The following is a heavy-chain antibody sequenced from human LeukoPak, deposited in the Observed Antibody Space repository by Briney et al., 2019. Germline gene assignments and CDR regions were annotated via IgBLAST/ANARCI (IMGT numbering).Heavy chain of an antibody. CDR1: GFTFSDYY. CDR3: VRGQGRYRRTPDY. CDR2: ISSSDNTI. D-gene: IGHD1-26*01. J-gene: IGHJ4*02. V-gene: IGHV3-11*01. Sequence: PGGSLRLSCAGAGFTFSDYYMSWIRQAPGKGLEWVSYISSSDNTIYYADSVKGRFTISRDNAKNSLYLQMNSLRAEDTAVYYCVRGQGRYRRTPDYWGQGTLVTVSS.